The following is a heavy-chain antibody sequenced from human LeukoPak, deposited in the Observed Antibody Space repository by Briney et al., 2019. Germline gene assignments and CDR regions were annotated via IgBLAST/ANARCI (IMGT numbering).Heavy chain of an antibody. CDR3: AKDHPFDYYYATSGYFLY. Sequence: GGSLRFSCVASGFTFSSYAMAWVRQAPGKGLEWVSSVSGSGSGTYYADSVKGRFTISRDNSKNTVYLQMNSLRADDTAVYYCAKDHPFDYYYATSGYFLYWGQGTLVTVSS. CDR2: VSGSGSGT. D-gene: IGHD3-22*01. CDR1: GFTFSSYA. V-gene: IGHV3-23*01. J-gene: IGHJ4*02.